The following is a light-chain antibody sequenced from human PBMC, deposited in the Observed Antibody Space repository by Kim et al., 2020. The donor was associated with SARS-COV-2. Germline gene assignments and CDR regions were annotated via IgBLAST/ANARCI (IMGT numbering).Light chain of an antibody. CDR3: NSRDSNDNVV. J-gene: IGLJ2*01. Sequence: ALGQKVRITCQGDSLRSYYETWYQQKPGQAPRLVIYGKNNRPSGIPDRFSGSSSGNTASLTITGTQAGDEADYYCNSRDSNDNVVFGGGTQLTVL. V-gene: IGLV3-19*01. CDR2: GKN. CDR1: SLRSYY.